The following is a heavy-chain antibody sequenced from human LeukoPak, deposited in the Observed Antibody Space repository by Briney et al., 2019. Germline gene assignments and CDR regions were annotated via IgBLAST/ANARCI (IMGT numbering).Heavy chain of an antibody. CDR1: GFTFSSYG. D-gene: IGHD3-10*01. CDR3: AKSANYYGSGSSDY. J-gene: IGHJ4*02. CDR2: IRYDGSDK. V-gene: IGHV3-30*02. Sequence: GGSLRLSCAASGFTFSSYGMHWVRQAPGKGLGWVAFIRYDGSDKYYADSVKGRFTISRDNSKNTLYLQMNSLRAEDTAVYYCAKSANYYGSGSSDYWGQGTLVTVSS.